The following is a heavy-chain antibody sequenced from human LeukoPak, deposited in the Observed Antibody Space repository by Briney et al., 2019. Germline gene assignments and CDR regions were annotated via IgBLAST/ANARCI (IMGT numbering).Heavy chain of an antibody. CDR3: AKDVYCSGGSCSYNWFDP. CDR1: GFTFSSYS. Sequence: PGGSLRLSCAASGFTFSSYSMSWVRQAPGKGLEWVSAISGSGGSTYYADSVKGRFTISRDNSKNTLYLQMNSLRAEDTAVYYCAKDVYCSGGSCSYNWFDPWGQGTLVTVSS. CDR2: ISGSGGST. V-gene: IGHV3-23*01. J-gene: IGHJ5*02. D-gene: IGHD2-15*01.